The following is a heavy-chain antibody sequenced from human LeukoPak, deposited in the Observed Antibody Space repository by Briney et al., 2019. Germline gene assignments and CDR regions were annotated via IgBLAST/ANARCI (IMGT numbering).Heavy chain of an antibody. CDR1: GFTFSSYW. D-gene: IGHD1-26*01. Sequence: GGSLRLSCAASGFTFSSYWMSWVRQAPGKGLEWVANIKQDGSENYYVDSVKGGFTISRDNAKNSLNLQMNSLRDEDTAVYYCARILRFDYWGQGTLVTVSS. CDR2: IKQDGSEN. V-gene: IGHV3-7*01. J-gene: IGHJ4*02. CDR3: ARILRFDY.